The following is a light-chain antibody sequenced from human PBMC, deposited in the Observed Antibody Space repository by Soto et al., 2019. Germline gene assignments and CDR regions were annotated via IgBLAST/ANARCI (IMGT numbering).Light chain of an antibody. J-gene: IGLJ2*01. CDR2: GNT. Sequence: QTVVTQPPSVSGAPGQKVTISCTGSSSNIGAGYDVQWYQQLPRTAPKLLIYGNTNRPSGVPDRFSGSKSATSASLAITGLQAEDEADYYCQSYDSGLSGHVVFGGGTKVTVL. CDR3: QSYDSGLSGHVV. V-gene: IGLV1-40*01. CDR1: SSNIGAGYD.